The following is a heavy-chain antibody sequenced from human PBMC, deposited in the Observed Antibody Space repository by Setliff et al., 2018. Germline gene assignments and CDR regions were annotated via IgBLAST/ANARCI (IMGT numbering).Heavy chain of an antibody. Sequence: PSETLSLTCTVSGGSISSGSYYWSWIRQPAGKGLEWIGRIYTSGSTNYNPSLKSRVTISVDTSKNQFSLKLSSVTAADTAVYYCARGPPAPSTMREGHWYFDLWGRGTLVTVSS. J-gene: IGHJ2*01. CDR3: ARGPPAPSTMREGHWYFDL. D-gene: IGHD2-2*01. V-gene: IGHV4-61*02. CDR1: GGSISSGSYY. CDR2: IYTSGST.